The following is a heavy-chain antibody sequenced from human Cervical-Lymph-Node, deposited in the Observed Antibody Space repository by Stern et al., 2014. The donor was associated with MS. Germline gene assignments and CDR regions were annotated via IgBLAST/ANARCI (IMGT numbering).Heavy chain of an antibody. V-gene: IGHV4-39*02. J-gene: IGHJ2*01. CDR3: ARGVTAVTNYVPNWCFDL. Sequence: QVQLQESGPGLVKPSETLSLTCTVSGGSITNRDYWGWIRQSPGKGLEWIGSVYYSGITYYRPSLKSRATISIDTSRNQFILRLISVPATDTAVYFCARGVTAVTNYVPNWCFDLWGRGTLVTVSS. D-gene: IGHD4-11*01. CDR1: GGSITNRDY. CDR2: VYYSGIT.